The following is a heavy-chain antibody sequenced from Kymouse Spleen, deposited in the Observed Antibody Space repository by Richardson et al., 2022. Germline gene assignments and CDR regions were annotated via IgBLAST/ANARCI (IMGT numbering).Heavy chain of an antibody. Sequence: QVQLQESGPGLVKPSQTLSLTCTVSGGSISSGGYYWSWIRQHPGKGLEWIGYIYYSGSTYYNPSLKSRVTISVDTSKNQFSLKLSSVTAADTAVYYCAREGPYYYGSPSGMDVWGQGTTVTVSS. CDR1: GGSISSGGYY. V-gene: IGHV4-31*03. CDR3: AREGPYYYGSPSGMDV. CDR2: IYYSGST. J-gene: IGHJ6*02. D-gene: IGHD3-10*01.